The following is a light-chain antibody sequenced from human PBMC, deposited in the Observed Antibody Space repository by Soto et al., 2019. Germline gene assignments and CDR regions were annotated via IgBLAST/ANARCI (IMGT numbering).Light chain of an antibody. CDR3: AAWDDSLNGVL. J-gene: IGLJ2*01. V-gene: IGLV1-44*01. Sequence: QSVLTQPPSRSGTPGQRVTISCSGSNSNIGSNTVNWYQHLPGSAPKLLIHSNNQRPSVVPDRFSGSKSGTSASLAIGGLQSEDETDYYCAAWDDSLNGVLFGGGTKVTVL. CDR2: SNN. CDR1: NSNIGSNT.